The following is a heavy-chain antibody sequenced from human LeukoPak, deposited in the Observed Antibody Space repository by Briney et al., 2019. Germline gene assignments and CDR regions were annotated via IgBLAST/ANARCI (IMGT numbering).Heavy chain of an antibody. CDR2: ISGSGGGT. J-gene: IGHJ4*02. CDR3: AKRGVVIRVILVGFHKEAYYFDS. Sequence: GGSLRLSCVVSGITLSNYGMSWVRQAPGEGLEWDAGISGSGGGTKYGDSVKGRFTISRDNRKNTLYLQMNSLRAEDTAMYFCAKRGVVIRVILVGFHKEAYYFDSWGQGALVTVSS. V-gene: IGHV3-23*01. CDR1: GITLSNYG. D-gene: IGHD3-22*01.